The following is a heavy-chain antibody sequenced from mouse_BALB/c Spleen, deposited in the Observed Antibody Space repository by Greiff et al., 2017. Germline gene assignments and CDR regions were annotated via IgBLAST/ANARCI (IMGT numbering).Heavy chain of an antibody. Sequence: VQLKESGAELVKPGASVKLSCTASGFNIKDTYMHWVKQRPEQGLEWIGRIDPANGNTKYDPKFQGKATITADTSSNTAYLQLSSLTSEDTAVYYCARWGINWYFDVWGAGTTVTVSS. CDR1: GFNIKDTY. V-gene: IGHV14-3*02. J-gene: IGHJ1*01. CDR3: ARWGINWYFDV. CDR2: IDPANGNT. D-gene: IGHD2-4*01.